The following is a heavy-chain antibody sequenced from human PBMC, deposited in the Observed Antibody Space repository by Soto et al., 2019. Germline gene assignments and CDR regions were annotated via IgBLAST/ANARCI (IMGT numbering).Heavy chain of an antibody. CDR1: GGSISTYY. Sequence: QVQLQESGPGLVKPSETLSLTCTVSGGSISTYYWSWIRQPPGKGLEWIGYIYYSGNTNYNPSLKSRVTISIDTSKNQFSLKLSSVTAADTAVYYCARAWDRSGYYSDYWGQGTLVTVSS. J-gene: IGHJ4*02. CDR3: ARAWDRSGYYSDY. CDR2: IYYSGNT. V-gene: IGHV4-59*01. D-gene: IGHD3-22*01.